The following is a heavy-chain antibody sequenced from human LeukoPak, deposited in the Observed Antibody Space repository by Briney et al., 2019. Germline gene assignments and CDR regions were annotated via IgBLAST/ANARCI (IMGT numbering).Heavy chain of an antibody. CDR3: ASCTGYSSSWYDY. D-gene: IGHD6-13*01. CDR2: IVVGSGNT. Sequence: SVKVSCKASGFTFTSSAMQWVRQARGQRLEWIGWIVVGSGNTNYAQKFQERVTITRDMSTSTAYMELSSLRSEDTAVYYCASCTGYSSSWYDYWGQGTLVTVSS. CDR1: GFTFTSSA. J-gene: IGHJ4*02. V-gene: IGHV1-58*02.